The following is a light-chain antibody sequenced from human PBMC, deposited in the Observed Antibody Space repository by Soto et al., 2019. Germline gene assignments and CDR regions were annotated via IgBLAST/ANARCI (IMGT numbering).Light chain of an antibody. CDR1: SSDIGVYNY. V-gene: IGLV2-11*01. Sequence: QSVLTQPRSVSGSPGQSVTISCTGTSSDIGVYNYVSWYQQHPGKAPKLMIYDVSKRPSGVPDRFSGSKSGNTASLTISGLQAEDEADYYCCSYAGIYTLIFGGGTKVTVL. J-gene: IGLJ2*01. CDR2: DVS. CDR3: CSYAGIYTLI.